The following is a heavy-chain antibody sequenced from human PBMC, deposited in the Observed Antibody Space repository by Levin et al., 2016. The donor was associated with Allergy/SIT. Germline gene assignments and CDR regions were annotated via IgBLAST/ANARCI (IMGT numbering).Heavy chain of an antibody. CDR3: ARDHDYAEVWGYYGMDV. CDR2: INPNSGGT. Sequence: ASVKVSCKASGGTFSSYAISWVRQAPGQGLEWMGWINPNSGGTNYAQKFQGRVTMTRDTSISTAYMELSRLRSDDTAVYYCARDHDYAEVWGYYGMDVWGQGTTVTVSS. V-gene: IGHV1-2*02. D-gene: IGHD3-16*01. J-gene: IGHJ6*02. CDR1: GGTFSSYA.